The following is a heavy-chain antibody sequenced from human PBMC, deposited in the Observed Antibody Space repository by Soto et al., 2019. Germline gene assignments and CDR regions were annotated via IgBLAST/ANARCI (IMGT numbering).Heavy chain of an antibody. Sequence: QVQVVQSGGEVKKPGASVKVSCKASGYIFNSFGISWVRQAPGQGLEWMGWISAYTGNTKYAQNFQGRVTMTTDTSMSTAYMELRSLRSDDTAVYYCARRWTTGEIDYWGQGTLVTVSS. CDR2: ISAYTGNT. J-gene: IGHJ4*02. CDR1: GYIFNSFG. V-gene: IGHV1-18*01. CDR3: ARRWTTGEIDY. D-gene: IGHD4-17*01.